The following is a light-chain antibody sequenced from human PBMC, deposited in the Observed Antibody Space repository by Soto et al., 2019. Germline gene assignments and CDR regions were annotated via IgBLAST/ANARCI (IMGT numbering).Light chain of an antibody. CDR1: QSVSSF. Sequence: EIVLTQSPGTLSLSPGERATLSCRASQSVSSFLAWYQQKPGQAPRLLIYDASNRATGIPARFSGSGSGTDFTLTISSLEPEDFAVYYCHHRSNWPETFGPGTKVDIK. CDR2: DAS. V-gene: IGKV3-11*01. J-gene: IGKJ3*01. CDR3: HHRSNWPET.